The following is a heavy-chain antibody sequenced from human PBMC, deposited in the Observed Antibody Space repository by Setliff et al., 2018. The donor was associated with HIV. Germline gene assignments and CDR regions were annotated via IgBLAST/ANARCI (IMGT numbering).Heavy chain of an antibody. CDR1: GYTFTGYY. Sequence: GASVKVSCKASGYTFTGYYMHWVRQAPGQGLEWMGRINPNSGGTNCAQKCQGRVTMTRDTSISTAYMELSRLRSDDTAVYYCARGTRVGANDAFDIWGQETMVTVSS. CDR2: INPNSGGT. V-gene: IGHV1-2*06. J-gene: IGHJ3*02. CDR3: ARGTRVGANDAFDI. D-gene: IGHD1-26*01.